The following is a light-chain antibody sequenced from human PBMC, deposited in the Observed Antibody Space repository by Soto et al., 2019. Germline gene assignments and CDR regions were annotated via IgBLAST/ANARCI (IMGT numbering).Light chain of an antibody. V-gene: IGLV3-1*01. CDR3: QAWDSSTDVV. CDR2: QDS. CDR1: KLGDKY. J-gene: IGLJ2*01. Sequence: SYELTQPPSVSVSPGQTASITCSGDKLGDKYACWYQQKPAQSPVLVIYQDSKRPSGIPERFSGSNSGNTATLTISGTQAMDEADYYCQAWDSSTDVVFGGGTKVTVL.